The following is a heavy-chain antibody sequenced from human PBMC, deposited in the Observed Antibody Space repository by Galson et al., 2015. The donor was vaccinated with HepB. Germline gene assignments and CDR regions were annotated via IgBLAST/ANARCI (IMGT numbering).Heavy chain of an antibody. CDR3: ARVIVGTTPYLDY. D-gene: IGHD1-26*01. J-gene: IGHJ4*02. CDR2: ISSYNGLM. CDR1: GYTLSSYG. V-gene: IGHV1-18*04. Sequence: SVKVSCKASGYTLSSYGISWVRQAPGQGLEWMGWISSYNGLMYYAQTFLGRVAMTIDTSTNTAYMDLRSLISDDTAVYYCARVIVGTTPYLDYWGQGTLVTVSS.